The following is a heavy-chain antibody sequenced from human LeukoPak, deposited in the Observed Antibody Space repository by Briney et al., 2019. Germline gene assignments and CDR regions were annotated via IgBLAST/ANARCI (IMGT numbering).Heavy chain of an antibody. D-gene: IGHD2-2*01. CDR1: GYTFTGYY. Sequence: ASVKVSCKASGYTFTGYYMHWVRQAPGQGLEWMGWINPNSGGTNYAQKFQGRVTMTRDTSISTAYMELSRLRSDDTAVYCCARDIVVVPAVRYYFDYWGQGTLVTVSS. J-gene: IGHJ4*02. V-gene: IGHV1-2*02. CDR3: ARDIVVVPAVRYYFDY. CDR2: INPNSGGT.